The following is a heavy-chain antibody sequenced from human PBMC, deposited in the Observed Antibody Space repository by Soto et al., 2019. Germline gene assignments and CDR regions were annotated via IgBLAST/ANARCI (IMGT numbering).Heavy chain of an antibody. CDR1: GGTFSSYA. CDR3: AREANNWKLWYFDY. J-gene: IGHJ4*02. V-gene: IGHV1-69*13. CDR2: IIPIFGTA. D-gene: IGHD1-20*01. Sequence: GASVKVSCKASGGTFSSYAISWVRQAPGRGLEWMGGIIPIFGTANCAQKFQGRVTITADESTSTAYMELSSLRSEDTAVYYCAREANNWKLWYFDYWGQGTLVTVSS.